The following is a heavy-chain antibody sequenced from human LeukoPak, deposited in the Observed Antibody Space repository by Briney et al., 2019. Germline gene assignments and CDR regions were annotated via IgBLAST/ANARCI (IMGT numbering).Heavy chain of an antibody. V-gene: IGHV4-4*02. CDR3: SRENGAFSHFGY. D-gene: IGHD2-8*01. J-gene: IGHJ4*02. CDR1: GGSISNTNW. Sequence: SETLSLTCGVSGGSISNTNWWSWVRQPPGQGLEWIGEITLTGLTYYNPSLESRVTVSLDKSKNQLSLNLTSVTAADTAVYYCSRENGAFSHFGYWGQGPLVTVLS. CDR2: ITLTGLT.